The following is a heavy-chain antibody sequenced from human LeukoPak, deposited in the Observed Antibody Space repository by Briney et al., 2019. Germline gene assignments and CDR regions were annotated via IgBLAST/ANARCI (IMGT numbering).Heavy chain of an antibody. Sequence: GGSLRLSCAASGFSFSSHVMHWVRQAPGKGPEWVSGIIGSGGDTYYADYVKGRFTISRDNSKNTLNLQMNSLRAEDTALYYCAKDQNYESSGYYGGFDYWGQGTLVTVSS. CDR3: AKDQNYESSGYYGGFDY. CDR2: IIGSGGDT. D-gene: IGHD3-22*01. V-gene: IGHV3-23*01. J-gene: IGHJ4*02. CDR1: GFSFSSHV.